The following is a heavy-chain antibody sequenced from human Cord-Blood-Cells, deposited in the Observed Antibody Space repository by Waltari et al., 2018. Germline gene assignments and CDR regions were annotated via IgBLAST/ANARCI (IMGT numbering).Heavy chain of an antibody. Sequence: QVQLVQSGAEVKKPGASVKVSCKVSGYTLTELSMHWVRQAPGKGLEWMGGFGPEDGETIYAQKFQGRVTMTEDTSTDTAYMELSSLRSEDTAVYYCATDPIVVVPAGNDAFDIWGQGTMVTVSS. CDR2: FGPEDGET. CDR3: ATDPIVVVPAGNDAFDI. J-gene: IGHJ3*02. D-gene: IGHD2-2*01. V-gene: IGHV1-24*01. CDR1: GYTLTELS.